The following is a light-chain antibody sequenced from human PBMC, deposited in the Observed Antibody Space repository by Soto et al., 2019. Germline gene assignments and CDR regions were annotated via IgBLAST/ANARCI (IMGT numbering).Light chain of an antibody. J-gene: IGKJ2*01. CDR2: GAS. CDR1: ESISRDY. CDR3: QQYGGVPYT. Sequence: DIVLTPSPGTLSLSPGQSVTLSCRDSESISRDYLAWYPQRLGQAPRLLIYGASSGATGIPDRFSGSGSGTDFTLTISRLEPEDFAIYYCQQYGGVPYTFGQGTKLEIK. V-gene: IGKV3-20*01.